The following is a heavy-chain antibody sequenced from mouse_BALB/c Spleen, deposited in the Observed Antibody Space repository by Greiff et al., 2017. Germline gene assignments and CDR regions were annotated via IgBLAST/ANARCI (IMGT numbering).Heavy chain of an antibody. Sequence: QVQLKQSGAELAKPGASVKMSCKASGYTFTSYWMHWVKQRPGQGLEWIGYINPSTGYTEYNQKFKDKATLTADKSSSTAYMQLSSLTSEDSAVYYCARGGLGAYWGQGTLVTVSA. V-gene: IGHV1-7*01. CDR3: ARGGLGAY. J-gene: IGHJ3*01. CDR1: GYTFTSYW. D-gene: IGHD4-1*01. CDR2: INPSTGYT.